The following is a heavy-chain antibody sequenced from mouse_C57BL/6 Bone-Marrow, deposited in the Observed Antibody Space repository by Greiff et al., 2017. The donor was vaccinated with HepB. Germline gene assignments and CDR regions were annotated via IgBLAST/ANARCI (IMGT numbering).Heavy chain of an antibody. Sequence: VQLQQSGPELVKPGASVKISCKASGYTFTDYYMNWVKQSHGKSLEWIGDINPNNGGTSYNQKFKGKATLTVDKSSSTAYMELRSLTSEDSAVYYCARRVYYGSSYVDWYFDVWGTGTTVTVSS. V-gene: IGHV1-26*01. CDR1: GYTFTDYY. CDR2: INPNNGGT. CDR3: ARRVYYGSSYVDWYFDV. J-gene: IGHJ1*03. D-gene: IGHD1-1*01.